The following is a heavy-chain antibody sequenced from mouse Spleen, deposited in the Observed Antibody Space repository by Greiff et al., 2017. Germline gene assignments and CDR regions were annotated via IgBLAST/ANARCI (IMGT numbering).Heavy chain of an antibody. Sequence: EVKLVESGPGLVKPSQSLSLTCSVTGYSITSGYYWNWIRQFPGNKLEWMGYISYDGSNNYNPSLKNRISITRDTSKNQFFLKLNSVTTEDTATYYCARDDHYSNPAWFAYWGQGTLVTVSA. CDR2: ISYDGSN. J-gene: IGHJ3*01. V-gene: IGHV3-6*01. D-gene: IGHD2-5*01. CDR3: ARDDHYSNPAWFAY. CDR1: GYSITSGYY.